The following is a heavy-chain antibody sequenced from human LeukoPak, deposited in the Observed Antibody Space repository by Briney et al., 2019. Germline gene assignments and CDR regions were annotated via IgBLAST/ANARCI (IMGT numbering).Heavy chain of an antibody. D-gene: IGHD3-22*01. J-gene: IGHJ5*02. CDR2: INPSGGST. V-gene: IGHV1-46*01. CDR1: GYTFTSYY. Sequence: ASVKVSSKASGYTFTSYYMHWVRQAPGQGLEWMGIINPSGGSTSYAQKFQGRVTMTRDTSTRTVYMELSSLRSEDRAVYYSARHCGYTYYYDSSGYYNHWFDPWGKGTLVTVSS. CDR3: ARHCGYTYYYDSSGYYNHWFDP.